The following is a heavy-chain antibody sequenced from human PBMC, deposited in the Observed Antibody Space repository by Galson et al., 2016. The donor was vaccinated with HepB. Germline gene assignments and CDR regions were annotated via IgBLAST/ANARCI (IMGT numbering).Heavy chain of an antibody. CDR1: GVSITSSDW. J-gene: IGHJ4*02. V-gene: IGHV4-4*02. Sequence: ETLSLTCAVSGVSITSSDWWSWVRPPPGQGLEWIGQIFHSGRVNYTPSLASRVTISIDTSNNHSSLRLTSVTAADTALYYCARQYWGGPSDYWGQGTLVTVSS. CDR2: IFHSGRV. D-gene: IGHD2/OR15-2a*01. CDR3: ARQYWGGPSDY.